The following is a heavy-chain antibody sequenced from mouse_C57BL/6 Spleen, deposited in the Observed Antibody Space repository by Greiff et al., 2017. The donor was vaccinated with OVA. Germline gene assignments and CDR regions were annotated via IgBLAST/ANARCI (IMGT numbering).Heavy chain of an antibody. CDR1: GYTFTSYW. CDR2: IDPSDSET. J-gene: IGHJ2*01. Sequence: QVQLQQPGAELVRPGSSVKLSCKASGYTFTSYWMHWVKKRPIQGLEWIGNIDPSDSETHYNQKFKDKATLTVDKSSSTAYMQLSSLTSEASAVDYSARWGGDSSGVDYWGQGTTLTVSS. D-gene: IGHD3-2*02. CDR3: ARWGGDSSGVDY. V-gene: IGHV1-52*01.